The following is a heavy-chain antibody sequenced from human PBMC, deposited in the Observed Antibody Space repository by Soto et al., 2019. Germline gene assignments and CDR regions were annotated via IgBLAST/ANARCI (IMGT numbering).Heavy chain of an antibody. CDR3: ARDGTYSSSWYSEVSGFGKYGMDV. J-gene: IGHJ6*02. CDR1: GYTFTGYY. D-gene: IGHD6-13*01. V-gene: IGHV1-2*02. Sequence: GASVKVSCKASGYTFTGYYMHWVRQAPGQGLEWMGWINPNSGGTNYAQKFQGRVTMTRDTSISTAYMELSRLRSDDTAVYYCARDGTYSSSWYSEVSGFGKYGMDVWGQGTTVTVSS. CDR2: INPNSGGT.